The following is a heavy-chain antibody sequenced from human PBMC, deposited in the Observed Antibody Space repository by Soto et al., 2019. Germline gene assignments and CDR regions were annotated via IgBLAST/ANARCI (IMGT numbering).Heavy chain of an antibody. CDR2: INLRGGTT. J-gene: IGHJ4*02. D-gene: IGHD4-17*01. CDR3: ARGPDDSDVPRWDY. CDR1: GYNFNQYY. V-gene: IGHV1-46*02. Sequence: QVQLVQSGAEVRKPGASVRLSCATSGYNFNQYYIHWVRQAPGQGLVWMGIINLRGGTTEYAHKFRGRVTVTGDTSTRTAYMELSSLRSEDTAVYFCARGPDDSDVPRWDYWGQGTLITVSS.